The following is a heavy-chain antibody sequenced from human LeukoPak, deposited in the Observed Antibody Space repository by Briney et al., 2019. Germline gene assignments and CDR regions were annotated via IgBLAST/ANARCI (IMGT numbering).Heavy chain of an antibody. J-gene: IGHJ4*02. CDR3: ARDLNGAGPDY. D-gene: IGHD1-1*01. CDR1: GFTFRNYG. CDR2: IWYDGSNK. Sequence: GGSLRLSCAVSGFTFRNYGMHWVRQAPGKGLEWVAVIWYDGSNKYYADSVKGRFTVSRDNSKNTLYLQMNSLRAEDTAVYYCARDLNGAGPDYWGQGTLVTVSS. V-gene: IGHV3-33*01.